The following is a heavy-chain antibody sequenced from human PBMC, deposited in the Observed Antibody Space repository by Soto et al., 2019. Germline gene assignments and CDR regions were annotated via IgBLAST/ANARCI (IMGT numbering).Heavy chain of an antibody. Sequence: QVQLVQSGGEVKKPGASVKVSCKASGYTFTTSGVSWVRQAPGQGLEWMGWVSGYNGNTKYEEKSPDRVTITTDTSTSTAYLELRSLTTDDTAVYYCARAGEPPYYYYGMDVWGQGTTVIVSS. D-gene: IGHD3-10*01. CDR3: ARAGEPPYYYYGMDV. CDR1: GYTFTTSG. V-gene: IGHV1-18*01. J-gene: IGHJ6*02. CDR2: VSGYNGNT.